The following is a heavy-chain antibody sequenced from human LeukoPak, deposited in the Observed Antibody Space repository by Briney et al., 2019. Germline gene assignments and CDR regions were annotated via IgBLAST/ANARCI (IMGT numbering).Heavy chain of an antibody. CDR1: GFTFSSFG. V-gene: IGHV3-30*02. J-gene: IGHJ4*02. CDR3: AKERDPLLWFGELIDY. D-gene: IGHD3-10*01. Sequence: PGGSLRLSCAASGFTFSSFGMHWVRQAPGKGLEWVAFIRYDGSNQYYADSVKGRFTISRDNSKNMVYLQMNSLRAEDTAVYYCAKERDPLLWFGELIDYWGQGTPVTGSS. CDR2: IRYDGSNQ.